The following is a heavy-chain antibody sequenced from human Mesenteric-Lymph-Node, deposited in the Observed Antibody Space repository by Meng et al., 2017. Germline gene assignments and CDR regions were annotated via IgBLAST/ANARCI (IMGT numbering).Heavy chain of an antibody. J-gene: IGHJ4*02. CDR1: GYTFMNYG. Sequence: ASVKVSCKASGYTFMNYGFSWVRQAPGQGLEWMGWISANNGNTDYAQNFQGRVTMTTDASTSTAYMELRGLTSEDTAVYYCARERGLLWFGESDSYYFDYWGQGTLVTVSS. D-gene: IGHD3-10*01. V-gene: IGHV1-18*01. CDR3: ARERGLLWFGESDSYYFDY. CDR2: ISANNGNT.